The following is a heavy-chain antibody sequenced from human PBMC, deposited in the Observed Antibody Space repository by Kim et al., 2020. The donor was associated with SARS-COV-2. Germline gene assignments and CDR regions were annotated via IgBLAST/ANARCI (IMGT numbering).Heavy chain of an antibody. D-gene: IGHD6-13*01. Sequence: SETLSLTCAVYGGSFSGYYWSWIRQPPGKGLEWIGEINHSGSTNYNPSLKSRVTISVDTSKNQFSLKLSSVTAADTAVYYCARGNGQQPRGYFDYWGQGTLVTVSS. J-gene: IGHJ4*02. V-gene: IGHV4-34*01. CDR2: INHSGST. CDR3: ARGNGQQPRGYFDY. CDR1: GGSFSGYY.